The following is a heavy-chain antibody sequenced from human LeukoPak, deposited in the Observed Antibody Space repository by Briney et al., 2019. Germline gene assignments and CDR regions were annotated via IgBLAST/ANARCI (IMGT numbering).Heavy chain of an antibody. CDR3: ARGGPHGGKPGFDF. CDR1: GYTFTSYA. CDR2: ISAYNGNT. J-gene: IGHJ4*01. D-gene: IGHD4-23*01. V-gene: IGHV1-18*01. Sequence: ASVKVSCKGSGYTFTSYATNWVRQAPGQGLEWMGWISAYNGNTNYARKLQGRVTMTTDTSTSTAYMELRSLRSDDTAVYYCARGGPHGGKPGFDFWGLGTLVTVSS.